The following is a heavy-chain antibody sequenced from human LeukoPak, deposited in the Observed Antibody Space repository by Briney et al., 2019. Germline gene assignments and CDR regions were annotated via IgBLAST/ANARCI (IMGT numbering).Heavy chain of an antibody. CDR3: ARLRRGY. V-gene: IGHV3-53*01. J-gene: IGHJ4*02. CDR2: IKSDGTT. Sequence: GGSLRLSCAASGLTVSSNHMSWVRQAPGKGLEWVSLIKSDGTTEYADSVKGRFTISRDNSRNTLFLQMNSLRVEDTAVYYCARLRRGYWGRGTPVTVSS. CDR1: GLTVSSNH.